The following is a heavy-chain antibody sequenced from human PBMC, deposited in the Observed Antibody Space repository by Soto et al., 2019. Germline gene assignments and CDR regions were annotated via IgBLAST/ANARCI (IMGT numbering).Heavy chain of an antibody. CDR2: ITDSGGST. CDR1: RFTFSSYA. CDR3: AKDSDYSRGDMDV. D-gene: IGHD4-4*01. V-gene: IGHV3-23*01. Sequence: EVQLLESGGGLIQPGGSLRLSCAASRFTFSSYAMSWVRQAPGKGLEWVSTITDSGGSTYYADSVKGRFTISRDNSKNTLYLQMNSLRDEDTAIYYCAKDSDYSRGDMDVWGQGTTVTVYS. J-gene: IGHJ6*02.